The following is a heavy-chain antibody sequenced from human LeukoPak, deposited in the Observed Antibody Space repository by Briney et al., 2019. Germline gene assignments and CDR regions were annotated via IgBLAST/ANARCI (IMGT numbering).Heavy chain of an antibody. J-gene: IGHJ4*02. V-gene: IGHV1-18*01. D-gene: IGHD3-3*01. CDR1: GYTFTSYG. Sequence: ASVKVSCKASGYTFTSYGISWVRQAPGQGLEWMGWISAYNGNTNYAQKLQGRVTMTTDTSTSTAYMELRSLRSDDTAVYYCARDLSRFSPEPPAYWGQGTLVTVSS. CDR2: ISAYNGNT. CDR3: ARDLSRFSPEPPAY.